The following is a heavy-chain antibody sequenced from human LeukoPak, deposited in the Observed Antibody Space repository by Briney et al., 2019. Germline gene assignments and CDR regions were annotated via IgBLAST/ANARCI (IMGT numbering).Heavy chain of an antibody. J-gene: IGHJ4*01. Sequence: SQTLSLTCTVSGGSISSGDYYWIWIRQPPGKGLEWIGYIYYSGSTYYNPSLKSRLTISVDTSKNQFSLKLSSVTAADTAAYYCASSGYYYGLDYWGHGTLVTVSS. CDR1: GGSISSGDYY. CDR3: ASSGYYYGLDY. D-gene: IGHD3-22*01. CDR2: IYYSGST. V-gene: IGHV4-30-4*01.